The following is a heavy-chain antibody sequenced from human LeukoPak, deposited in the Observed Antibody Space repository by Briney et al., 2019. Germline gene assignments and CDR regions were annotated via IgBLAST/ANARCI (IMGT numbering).Heavy chain of an antibody. D-gene: IGHD3-10*01. CDR3: AKSSYGSGSYRSSLPYYFDY. CDR1: GFTFSLYA. CDR2: ITGSGVTT. V-gene: IGHV3-23*01. J-gene: IGHJ4*02. Sequence: GGSLRLSCAASGFTFSLYAMSWVRQAPGKGLEWVSAITGSGVTTNYADSVKGRFTVSRDNSKNTLYLQMNSLRVEDTAVYYCAKSSYGSGSYRSSLPYYFDYWGQGTLVTVSS.